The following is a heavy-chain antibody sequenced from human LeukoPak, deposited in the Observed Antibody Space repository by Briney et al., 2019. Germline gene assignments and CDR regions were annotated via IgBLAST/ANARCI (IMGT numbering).Heavy chain of an antibody. V-gene: IGHV4-34*06. CDR3: YGSSFF. CDR1: GGSFSGYY. D-gene: IGHD6-13*01. CDR2: INHSGST. Sequence: PSETLSLTCAVYGGSFSGYYWSWIRQPPGKGLEWIGEINHSGSTNYNPSLKSRVTISVDTSKNQFSLKLGSVTAADTAVYYCYGSSFFGGQGTLVTVSS. J-gene: IGHJ4*02.